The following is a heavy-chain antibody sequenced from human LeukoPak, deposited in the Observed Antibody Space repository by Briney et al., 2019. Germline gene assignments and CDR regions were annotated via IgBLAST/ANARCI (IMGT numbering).Heavy chain of an antibody. Sequence: SETLSLTCAVYGGSFTGYYWTWIRRPPGKGLEWIGEIIHTGSTIYNPSLKSRVTISVDRSNNQFSLSLSSVTAADTAVYYCASTQMRTVTTLFPSSGAPVDYWGQGTLVTVSS. CDR1: GGSFTGYY. V-gene: IGHV4-34*12. CDR2: IIHTGST. J-gene: IGHJ4*02. CDR3: ASTQMRTVTTLFPSSGAPVDY. D-gene: IGHD4-17*01.